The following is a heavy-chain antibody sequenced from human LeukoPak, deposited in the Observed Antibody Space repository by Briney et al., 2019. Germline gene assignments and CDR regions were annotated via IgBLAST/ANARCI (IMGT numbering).Heavy chain of an antibody. CDR2: IIPIFGTA. D-gene: IGHD4-23*01. V-gene: IGHV1-69*05. CDR3: ARGAHGYFGYGGNHYFDY. Sequence: SVKVSCKASGGTFSSYAISWVRQAPGQGLEWMGGIIPIFGTANYAQKFQGRVTITTDESTSTAYMELSSLRSEDTAVYYCARGAHGYFGYGGNHYFDYWGQGTLVTVSS. CDR1: GGTFSSYA. J-gene: IGHJ4*02.